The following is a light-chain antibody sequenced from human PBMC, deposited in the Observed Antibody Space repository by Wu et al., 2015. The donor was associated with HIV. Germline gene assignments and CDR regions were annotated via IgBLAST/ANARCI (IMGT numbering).Light chain of an antibody. CDR2: GAS. V-gene: IGKV3-20*01. J-gene: IGKJ1*01. CDR3: QQYGSSPKT. CDR1: ESVSGY. Sequence: EIVLTQSPGTLSLSPGERATLSCRASESVSGYLAWYQQRPGQPPTLLIYGASSRAAGIPDRFSGSGSGTDFSLTIRRLEPEDFAVYYCQQYGSSPKTFGQGTKVEIK.